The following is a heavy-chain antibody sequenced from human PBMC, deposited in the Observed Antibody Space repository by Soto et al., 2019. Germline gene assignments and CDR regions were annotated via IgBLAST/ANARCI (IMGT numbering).Heavy chain of an antibody. CDR1: GGSISSNSYY. D-gene: IGHD3-9*01. CDR2: ICYSGST. V-gene: IGHV4-39*07. CDR3: ARRYGYYFDY. Sequence: SETLSLTCTVSGGSISSNSYYWGWIRQPPGKGLEWIGGICYSGSTYYNPSLKSRVTISVDTSKNQLSLKLSSVTAADTAEYYRARRYGYYFDYWGQGPLVTVSS. J-gene: IGHJ4*02.